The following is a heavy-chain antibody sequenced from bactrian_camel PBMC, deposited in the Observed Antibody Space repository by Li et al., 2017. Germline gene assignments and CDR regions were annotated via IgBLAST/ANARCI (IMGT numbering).Heavy chain of an antibody. CDR3: AKEYDCYSGSWCNNLRYDD. J-gene: IGHJ4*01. CDR1: GFTFSTYV. Sequence: HVQLVESGGGLVQPGGSLRLSCAASGFTFSTYVMYWIRQAPGKGLEWVSYINSDGSNTYYTDSVKGRFTISRDNAKNTLYLQLNSLKTEDTAIYYCAKEYDCYSGSWCNNLRYDDWGQGTQVTVS. V-gene: IGHV3S1*01. D-gene: IGHD3*01. CDR2: INSDGSNT.